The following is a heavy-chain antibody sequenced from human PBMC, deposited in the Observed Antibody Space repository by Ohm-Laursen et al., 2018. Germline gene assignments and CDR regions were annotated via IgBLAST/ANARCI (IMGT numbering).Heavy chain of an antibody. D-gene: IGHD4-17*01. Sequence: GSLRLSCTASGFTFSSYSMNWVRQAPGKGLEWVSSISSSSSYIYYADSVKGRFTISRDNSKNTLYLQMNSLRAEDTAVYYCAIPSRQYYGDYEGYWGQGTLVTVSS. CDR3: AIPSRQYYGDYEGY. J-gene: IGHJ4*02. CDR1: GFTFSSYS. CDR2: ISSSSSYI. V-gene: IGHV3-21*04.